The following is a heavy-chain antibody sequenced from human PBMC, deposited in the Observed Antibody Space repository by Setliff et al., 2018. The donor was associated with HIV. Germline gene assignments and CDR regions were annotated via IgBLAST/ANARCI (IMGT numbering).Heavy chain of an antibody. J-gene: IGHJ3*02. CDR2: IYYSGST. Sequence: SETLSLTCTVSGGSISSHYWSWIRQPPGKGLEWIGYIYYSGSTNYNPSLKSRVTISVDTSKNQFSLKLSSVTAADTAVYYCARRSLEYYYDSSATGAFDIWGQGTMVTVSS. D-gene: IGHD3-22*01. CDR1: GGSISSHY. V-gene: IGHV4-59*11. CDR3: ARRSLEYYYDSSATGAFDI.